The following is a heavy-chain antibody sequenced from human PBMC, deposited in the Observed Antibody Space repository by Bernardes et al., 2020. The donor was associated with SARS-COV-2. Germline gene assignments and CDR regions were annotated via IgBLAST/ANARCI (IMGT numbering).Heavy chain of an antibody. CDR2: ISGSCGST. V-gene: IGHV3-23*01. D-gene: IGHD6-19*01. CDR3: ANPGLGSKPVGQAVAGTGAFDI. Sequence: GGSLRLSCAASGFTFSSYAMSWVRQAPGKGLEWVSAISGSCGSTYYADSVKGRFTISRDNSKNTLYLQMNSLRAEDTAVYYCANPGLGSKPVGQAVAGTGAFDIWGQGTMVTVSS. CDR1: GFTFSSYA. J-gene: IGHJ3*02.